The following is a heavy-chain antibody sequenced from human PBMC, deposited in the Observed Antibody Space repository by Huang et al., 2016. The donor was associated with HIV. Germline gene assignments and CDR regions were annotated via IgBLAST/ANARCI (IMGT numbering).Heavy chain of an antibody. V-gene: IGHV1-2*05. J-gene: IGHJ4*02. D-gene: IGHD1-20*01. CDR2: INPNSGST. CDR3: AIAITDYFDY. CDR1: GYTFTGNY. Sequence: QVQLVQSGAEVKKPGASVKVSCKASGYTFTGNYMHWVRQAPGQGLEGIGRINPNSGSTNYAQKCQGRVTMTSDTSIRTDYMELSRLRSDDTVVYYCAIAITDYFDYWGQGTLVTVSS.